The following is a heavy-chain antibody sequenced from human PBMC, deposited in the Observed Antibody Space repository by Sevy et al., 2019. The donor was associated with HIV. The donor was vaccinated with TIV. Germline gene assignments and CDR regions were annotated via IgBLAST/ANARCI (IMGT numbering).Heavy chain of an antibody. CDR2: IYYSGST. CDR3: ARFTFGGVIAAYDAFDI. V-gene: IGHV4-31*03. J-gene: IGHJ3*02. CDR1: GGYISSGGYY. D-gene: IGHD3-16*02. Sequence: SESLSLTCTVSGGYISSGGYYWSWIRQHPGKGLEWIGYIYYSGSTYYNPSLKSRVTISVDTSKNQFSLKLSSVTAADTAVYYCARFTFGGVIAAYDAFDIWGQGTMVTVSS.